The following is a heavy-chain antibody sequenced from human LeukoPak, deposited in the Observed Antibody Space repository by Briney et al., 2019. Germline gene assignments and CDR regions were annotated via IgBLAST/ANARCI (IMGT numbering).Heavy chain of an antibody. CDR3: GRWYCSSTSCYAGPFDI. Sequence: ASVKVSCKSSGYTFDSCGISWVRQAPGQGLEWMGWISPYNDYTNYAQKFQGRVTMTTDTSTSTAYMELRSLRSDDTAVYYCGRWYCSSTSCYAGPFDIWGQGTMVTVSS. CDR1: GYTFDSCG. CDR2: ISPYNDYT. D-gene: IGHD2-2*01. J-gene: IGHJ3*02. V-gene: IGHV1-18*04.